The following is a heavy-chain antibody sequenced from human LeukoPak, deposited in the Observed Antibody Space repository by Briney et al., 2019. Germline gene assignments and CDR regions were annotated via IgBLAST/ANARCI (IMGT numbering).Heavy chain of an antibody. V-gene: IGHV3-74*01. CDR3: VRGGGYSYGPGDH. Sequence: GGSLRLSCAASGFTFSGYWMHWVRQAPGKGLMWVSRINSDGSSATYADSVKGRFTISRDNAKNTLYLQMNSLRAEDTAVYYCVRGGGYSYGPGDHWGQGTLVTVSS. CDR2: INSDGSSA. D-gene: IGHD5-18*01. CDR1: GFTFSGYW. J-gene: IGHJ4*02.